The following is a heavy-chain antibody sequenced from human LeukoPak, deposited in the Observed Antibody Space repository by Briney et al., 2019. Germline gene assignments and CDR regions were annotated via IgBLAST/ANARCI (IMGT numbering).Heavy chain of an antibody. J-gene: IGHJ3*02. V-gene: IGHV1-69*04. CDR3: AIGALWFGEYAFDI. CDR1: GGTFSSYA. Sequence: GASVKVSCKASGGTFSSYAISWVRQAPGQGLEWMGRIIPILGIANYAQKFQGRVMITADKSTSTAYMELSSLRSEDTAVYYCAIGALWFGEYAFDIWGQGTMVTVSS. CDR2: IIPILGIA. D-gene: IGHD3-10*01.